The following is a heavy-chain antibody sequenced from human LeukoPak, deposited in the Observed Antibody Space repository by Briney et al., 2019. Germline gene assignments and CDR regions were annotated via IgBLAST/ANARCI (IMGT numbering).Heavy chain of an antibody. V-gene: IGHV1-8*01. CDR2: MNPNSGNT. CDR1: GYTFTSYD. D-gene: IGHD3-10*01. J-gene: IGHJ5*02. Sequence: ASVKVSCKASGYTFTSYDINWVRQATGQGLEWMGWMNPNSGNTGCAQKFQGRVTMTRNTSISTAYMELSSLRSEDTAVYYCARGNKARLRGASFWFDPWGQGTLVTVSS. CDR3: ARGNKARLRGASFWFDP.